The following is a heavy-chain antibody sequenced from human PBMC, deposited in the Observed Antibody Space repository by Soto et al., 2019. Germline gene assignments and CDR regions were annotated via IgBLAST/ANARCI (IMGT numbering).Heavy chain of an antibody. Sequence: ESGGGVVQPGRSLRLSCAASGFTFSSYGMHWVRQAPGKGLEWVAVISYDGSDKYYADSVKGRFTISRDNSNNTLYLQMDSLRAEDTAVYYCSKGVVVATTCFRHWGQGTLVTVSS. V-gene: IGHV3-30*18. CDR3: SKGVVVATTCFRH. CDR2: ISYDGSDK. J-gene: IGHJ1*01. D-gene: IGHD2-15*01. CDR1: GFTFSSYG.